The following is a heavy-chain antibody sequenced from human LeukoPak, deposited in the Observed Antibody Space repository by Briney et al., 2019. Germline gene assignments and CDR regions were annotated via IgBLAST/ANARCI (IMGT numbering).Heavy chain of an antibody. J-gene: IGHJ5*02. D-gene: IGHD3-22*01. CDR3: AKGPTYYYDSSGYYKT. CDR1: GFTVSSNY. Sequence: GGSLRLSCAASGFTVSSNYMSWVRQAPGKGLEWVSAISGSGGSTYYADSVKGRFTISRDNSKNTLYLQMNSLRAEDTAVYYCAKGPTYYYDSSGYYKTWGQGTLVTVSS. V-gene: IGHV3-23*01. CDR2: ISGSGGST.